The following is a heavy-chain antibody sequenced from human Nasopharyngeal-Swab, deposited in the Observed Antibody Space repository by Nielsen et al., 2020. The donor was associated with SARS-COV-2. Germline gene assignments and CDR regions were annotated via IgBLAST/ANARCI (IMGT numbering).Heavy chain of an antibody. CDR2: IYYSGST. D-gene: IGHD2-21*01. V-gene: IGHV4-30-4*01. Sequence: LRLSCTVSGGSISSGDYYWSWIRQPPGKGLEWIGYIYYSGSTYYNPSLKSRVTISVDTSKNQFSLKLSSVTAADTAVYYCARAGILWGINAFDIWGQGTMVTVSS. J-gene: IGHJ3*02. CDR1: GGSISSGDYY. CDR3: ARAGILWGINAFDI.